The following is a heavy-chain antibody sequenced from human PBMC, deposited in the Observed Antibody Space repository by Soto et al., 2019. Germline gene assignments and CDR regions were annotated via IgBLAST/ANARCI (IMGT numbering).Heavy chain of an antibody. CDR1: GGTFSSYA. D-gene: IGHD5-18*01. V-gene: IGHV1-69*01. Sequence: QVQLVQSGAEVKKPGSSVKVSCKASGGTFSSYAISWVRQAPGQGLEGMGGIIPIFGTANYAQKFQCRVTITADESTSTAYMELSSLRSEDTAVYYCARHTAMDSAVYYYGMDVWGQGTTVTVSS. CDR2: IIPIFGTA. CDR3: ARHTAMDSAVYYYGMDV. J-gene: IGHJ6*02.